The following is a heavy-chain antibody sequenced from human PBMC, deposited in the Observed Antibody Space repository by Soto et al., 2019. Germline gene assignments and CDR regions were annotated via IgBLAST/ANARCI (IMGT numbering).Heavy chain of an antibody. Sequence: SETLSLTCTVSGGSISSGDYYWSWIRQPPGKGLEWIGYIYYSGSTYYNPSLKSRVTISVDTSKNQFSLKLSSVTAADTAVYYCARTLGYCSGGSCYPLHFDYWGQGTLVTVSS. CDR3: ARTLGYCSGGSCYPLHFDY. D-gene: IGHD2-15*01. CDR2: IYYSGST. CDR1: GGSISSGDYY. J-gene: IGHJ4*02. V-gene: IGHV4-30-4*01.